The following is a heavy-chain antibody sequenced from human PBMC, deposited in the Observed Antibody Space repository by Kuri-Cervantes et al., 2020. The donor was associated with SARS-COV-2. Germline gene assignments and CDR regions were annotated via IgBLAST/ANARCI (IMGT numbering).Heavy chain of an antibody. V-gene: IGHV4-59*01. CDR2: IYYSGTT. CDR1: GGSISSYY. CDR3: ARGNGAVATSGYWYFDL. Sequence: SETLSLTCTVSGGSISSYYGSWIRQPPGKGLEYIGYIYYSGTTNYNPSLKSRVTISVDTSKNRFSLKLSSVTAADAAMYFCARGNGAVATSGYWYFDLWGRGTLVTVSS. J-gene: IGHJ2*01. D-gene: IGHD6-19*01.